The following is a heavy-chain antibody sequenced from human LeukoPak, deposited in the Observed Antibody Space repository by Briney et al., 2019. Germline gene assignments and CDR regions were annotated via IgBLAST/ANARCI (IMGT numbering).Heavy chain of an antibody. J-gene: IGHJ4*02. CDR1: GFTFSSYE. V-gene: IGHV3-48*03. CDR3: AREKPELDY. Sequence: GGSLRLSCAASGFTFSSYEMNWVRQAPGKGLEWVSYISSSGSTIYYADSVKGRFTISRDNAKNSLYLQMKSLRVEDTAVYYRAREKPELDYWGQGTLVTVSS. CDR2: ISSSGSTI.